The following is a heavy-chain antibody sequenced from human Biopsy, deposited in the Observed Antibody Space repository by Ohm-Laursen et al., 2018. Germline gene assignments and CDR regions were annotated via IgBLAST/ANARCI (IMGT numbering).Heavy chain of an antibody. D-gene: IGHD1-26*01. J-gene: IGHJ4*02. V-gene: IGHV4-59*01. CDR1: GGSIISYY. CDR3: ALGGGSYVNFDY. Sequence: GTLSLTCSVSGGSIISYYWTWIRQPPGKGLEWIGHVYNGGITNYNPSLKSRVTISKDTSKNQFSLRLSSVTAADTAVYYCALGGGSYVNFDYWGQGTLVTVSS. CDR2: VYNGGIT.